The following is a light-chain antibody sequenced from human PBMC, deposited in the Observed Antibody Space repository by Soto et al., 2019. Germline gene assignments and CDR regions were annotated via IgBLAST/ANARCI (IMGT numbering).Light chain of an antibody. CDR2: GAS. CDR3: QQSYSTPHT. CDR1: QTISKY. V-gene: IGKV1-39*01. Sequence: DIQLTQSPSSLSASIGDRVTITCRASQTISKYLNWYQQKPGKAPKLLIYGASSLHSGVTSRFSGSGSGTDFTLTISSVQPEDFGSYYCQQSYSTPHTFGLGTKLQI. J-gene: IGKJ2*01.